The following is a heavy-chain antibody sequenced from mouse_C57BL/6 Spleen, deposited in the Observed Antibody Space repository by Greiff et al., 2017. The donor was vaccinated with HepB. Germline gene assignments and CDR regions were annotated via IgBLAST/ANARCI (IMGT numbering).Heavy chain of an antibody. CDR2: IDPNSGGT. CDR3: AQGGSSYMYAMDY. CDR1: GYTFTSYW. V-gene: IGHV1-72*01. Sequence: QVQLQQPGAELVKPGASVKLSCKASGYTFTSYWMHWVKQRPGRGLEWIGRIDPNSGGTKYNEKFKSKATLTVDKPSSTAYMQLSSLTSEDSAVYYCAQGGSSYMYAMDYWGQGTSVTVSS. J-gene: IGHJ4*01. D-gene: IGHD1-1*01.